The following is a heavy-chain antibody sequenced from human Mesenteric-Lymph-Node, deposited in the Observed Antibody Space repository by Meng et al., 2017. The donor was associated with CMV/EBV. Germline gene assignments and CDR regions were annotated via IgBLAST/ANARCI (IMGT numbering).Heavy chain of an antibody. J-gene: IGHJ4*02. D-gene: IGHD3-10*01. CDR3: ARAGVRGVTNFDY. V-gene: IGHV4-61*01. CDR2: MYYSGST. CDR1: GGSGSSGSHY. Sequence: VAGGSGSSGSHYWSWIRQPPGKGLEWIAYMYYSGSTNYNPSLKSRVTISVDTSKNQFSLKLSSLTAADTAVYYCARAGVRGVTNFDYWGQGTLVTVSS.